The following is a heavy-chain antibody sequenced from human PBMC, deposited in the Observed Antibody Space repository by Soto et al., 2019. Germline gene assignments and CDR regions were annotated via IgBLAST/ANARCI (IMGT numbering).Heavy chain of an antibody. CDR3: ARDLSMTTVTRFYYYYGMDV. V-gene: IGHV1-46*01. CDR1: GYTFTSYY. Sequence: ASVKVSCKASGYTFTSYYMHWVRQAPGQGLEWMGIINPSGGSTSYAQKFQGRVTMTRDTSTSTVYMELSSLRSEDTAVYYCARDLSMTTVTRFYYYYGMDVWGQGTTVTV. CDR2: INPSGGST. J-gene: IGHJ6*02. D-gene: IGHD4-17*01.